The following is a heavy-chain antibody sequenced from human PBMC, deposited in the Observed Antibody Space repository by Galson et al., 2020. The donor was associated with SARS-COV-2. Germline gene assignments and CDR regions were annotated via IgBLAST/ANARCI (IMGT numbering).Heavy chain of an antibody. CDR1: GGSLSSGGNA. CDR2: TYYSGST. Sequence: ETSETLSLTCAVSGGSLSSGGNAWSWPRQPPGKGLEWIGYTYYSGSTYYNPSFKSRVTVSVDRSKNQFSLKLTSVTAADTAVYYCARESPLGELYFDYWGQGTLVTVSS. D-gene: IGHD3-16*01. CDR3: ARESPLGELYFDY. V-gene: IGHV4-30-2*01. J-gene: IGHJ4*02.